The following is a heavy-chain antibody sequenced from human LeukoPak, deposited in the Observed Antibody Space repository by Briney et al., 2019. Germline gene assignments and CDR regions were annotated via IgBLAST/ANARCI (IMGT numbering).Heavy chain of an antibody. CDR3: ARVDFWSGYCLDY. Sequence: SDTLSLTCTVSGGSNSTYDSSWIRQPPGKGLEWIGYIYYSGSTNYNPSLKSRVTISVDTSKNQFSLKLSSVTAADTAVYYCARVDFWSGYCLDYWGQGTLVTVSS. J-gene: IGHJ4*02. CDR2: IYYSGST. CDR1: GGSNSTYD. D-gene: IGHD3-3*01. V-gene: IGHV4-59*01.